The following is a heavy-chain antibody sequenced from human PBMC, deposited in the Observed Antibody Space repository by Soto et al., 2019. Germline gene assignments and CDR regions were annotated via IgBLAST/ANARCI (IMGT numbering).Heavy chain of an antibody. Sequence: SETLCLTCAVYGGSFSGYYWSWFRQPPGKGLEWIGEINHSGSTNYNPSLKSRVTISVGTSKNQFSLKLSFVTAADTAVYYCASHSNQYHSSGYPFGNWGQGTLVTGSS. J-gene: IGHJ4*02. CDR1: GGSFSGYY. D-gene: IGHD3-22*01. CDR3: ASHSNQYHSSGYPFGN. CDR2: INHSGST. V-gene: IGHV4-34*01.